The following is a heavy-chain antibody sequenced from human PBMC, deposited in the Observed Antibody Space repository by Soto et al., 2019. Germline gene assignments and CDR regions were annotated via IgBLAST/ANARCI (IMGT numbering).Heavy chain of an antibody. J-gene: IGHJ4*02. CDR3: AREETLGYYFDY. CDR2: IYYSGST. V-gene: IGHV4-31*03. CDR1: GGSISSGGYY. Sequence: QVQLQESGPGLVKPSQTLSLTCTVSGGSISSGGYYWSWIRQHPGKGLEWIGYIYYSGSTYYNPSLKIRVTISVDTSKNQFSLKLSSVTAADTAVYYCAREETLGYYFDYWGQGTLVTVSS. D-gene: IGHD7-27*01.